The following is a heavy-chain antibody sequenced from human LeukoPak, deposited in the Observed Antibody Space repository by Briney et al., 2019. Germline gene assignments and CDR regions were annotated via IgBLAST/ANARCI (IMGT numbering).Heavy chain of an antibody. Sequence: SETLSLTCAVSGGSISSGGYSWSWIRQPPGKGLEWIGYIYYSGSTNYNPSLKSRVTISVDTSKNQFSLKLSSVTAADTAVYYCARLPYQYGGFGYWGQGTLVTVSS. CDR3: ARLPYQYGGFGY. J-gene: IGHJ4*02. V-gene: IGHV4-61*08. CDR2: IYYSGST. CDR1: GGSISSGGYS. D-gene: IGHD2-2*01.